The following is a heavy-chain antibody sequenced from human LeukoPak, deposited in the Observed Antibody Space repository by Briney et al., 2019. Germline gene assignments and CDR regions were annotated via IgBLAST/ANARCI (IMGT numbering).Heavy chain of an antibody. CDR2: INAGNGNT. CDR1: GYTFTSYG. Sequence: ASVKVSCTASGYTFTSYGISWVRQAPGQRLEWMGWINAGNGNTKYSQKFQGRVTITRDTSADTVYMELSSLRSEDTAVYYCARGPLGRNGDYFDYWGQGTLVTVSS. J-gene: IGHJ4*02. D-gene: IGHD7-27*01. V-gene: IGHV1-3*01. CDR3: ARGPLGRNGDYFDY.